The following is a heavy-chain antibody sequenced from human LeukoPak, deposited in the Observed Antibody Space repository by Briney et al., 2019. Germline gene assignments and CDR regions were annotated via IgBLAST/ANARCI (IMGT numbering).Heavy chain of an antibody. Sequence: GESLKISCKGSGYSFTSYWIGWVRQMPGKDLEWMGIIYPGDSDTRYSPSFRGQVTIPADKSISTAYLQWTSLKASDTAIYYCARCSGSYSQWGQGTLVTVSS. CDR3: ARCSGSYSQ. J-gene: IGHJ4*02. CDR1: GYSFTSYW. D-gene: IGHD1-26*01. V-gene: IGHV5-51*01. CDR2: IYPGDSDT.